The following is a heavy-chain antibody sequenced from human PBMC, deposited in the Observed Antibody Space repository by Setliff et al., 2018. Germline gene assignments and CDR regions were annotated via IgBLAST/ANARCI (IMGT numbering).Heavy chain of an antibody. Sequence: SETCPSPVSGGSISSYYWSWIRQPPWKGLEWIGYNYYSGSTYYSPSLKRRVTISVDTSKNQFSLNLNSVTAADTAVYYCARQPYSTTYYYYYYMDVWGKGTTVTVSS. D-gene: IGHD6-13*01. V-gene: IGHV4-59*04. CDR2: NYYSGST. CDR1: GGSISSYY. CDR3: ARQPYSTTYYYYYYMDV. J-gene: IGHJ6*03.